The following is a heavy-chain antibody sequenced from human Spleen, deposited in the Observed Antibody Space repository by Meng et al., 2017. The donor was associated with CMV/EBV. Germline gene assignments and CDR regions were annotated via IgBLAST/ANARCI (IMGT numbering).Heavy chain of an antibody. J-gene: IGHJ6*02. Sequence: SETLSLTCTVSGDSVNSGTHYWSWIRRPPGKGLEWIGNLYYRGTTNYNPSLKSRLTISVATSQNQLSLTLTSVTAADTAMYYCARVRIAVAGRYSYYYGMDVWGQGSTVTVSS. D-gene: IGHD6-19*01. V-gene: IGHV4-61*01. CDR1: GDSVNSGTHY. CDR3: ARVRIAVAGRYSYYYGMDV. CDR2: LYYRGTT.